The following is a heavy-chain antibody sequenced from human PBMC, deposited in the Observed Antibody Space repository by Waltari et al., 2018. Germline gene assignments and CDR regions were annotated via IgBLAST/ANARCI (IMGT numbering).Heavy chain of an antibody. J-gene: IGHJ4*02. CDR2: IYHSGST. V-gene: IGHV4-38-2*01. CDR3: ARVFYDYVWGSYYFDY. D-gene: IGHD3-16*01. CDR1: GYSISSGYY. Sequence: QVQLQESGPGLVKPSETLSLTCAVSGYSISSGYYWGWIRQPPGNGLEWIGSIYHSGSTYYNPSLKSRVTISVDTSKNQFSLKLSSVTAADTAVYYCARVFYDYVWGSYYFDYWGQGTLVTVSS.